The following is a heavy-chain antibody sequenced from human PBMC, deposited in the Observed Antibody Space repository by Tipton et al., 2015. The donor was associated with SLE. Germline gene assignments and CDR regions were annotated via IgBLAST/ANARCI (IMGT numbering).Heavy chain of an antibody. Sequence: SLRLSCAASGFTFSSYSMNWVRQAPGKGLEWVSSITSSSSYIYYGDSVKGRFTISRDNAKNSLYLQMNSLRAEDTAVYYCARARSPSGTIRAHYFDYWGQGTLVTVSS. CDR2: ITSSSSYI. CDR3: ARARSPSGTIRAHYFDY. CDR1: GFTFSSYS. J-gene: IGHJ4*02. D-gene: IGHD1-7*01. V-gene: IGHV3-21*03.